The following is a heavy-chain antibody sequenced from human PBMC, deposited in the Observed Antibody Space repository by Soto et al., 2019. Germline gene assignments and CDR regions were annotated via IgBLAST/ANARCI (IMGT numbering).Heavy chain of an antibody. CDR2: ISWNSGTI. D-gene: IGHD2-21*02. Sequence: EVQLVESGGGLVQPGRSLRLSCAASGFSFDEYGMHWVRQAPGKGLEWVSGISWNSGTIGYADSVKGRFSISRDNAKKYLYQQKNSLRAEDRALYYCAKSKGGTANGMDVWGQGTTVIVSS. V-gene: IGHV3-9*01. CDR3: AKSKGGTANGMDV. CDR1: GFSFDEYG. J-gene: IGHJ6*02.